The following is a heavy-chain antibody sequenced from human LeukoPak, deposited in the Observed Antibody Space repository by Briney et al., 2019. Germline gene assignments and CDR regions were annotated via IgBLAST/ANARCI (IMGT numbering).Heavy chain of an antibody. CDR3: TTVGGGDDAFDI. J-gene: IGHJ3*02. Sequence: PSETLSLTCTVSGGSISSSSYYWGWIRQPPGKGLEWIGCIYYIGSTHYNPSLKSRVTISVDKSKNQFSLKLSSVTAADTAVYYCTTVGGGDDAFDIWGQGTMVTVSS. D-gene: IGHD3-16*01. V-gene: IGHV4-39*07. CDR1: GGSISSSSYY. CDR2: IYYIGST.